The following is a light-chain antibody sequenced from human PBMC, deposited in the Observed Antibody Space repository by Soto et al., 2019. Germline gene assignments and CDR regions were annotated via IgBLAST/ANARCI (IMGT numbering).Light chain of an antibody. CDR2: RNN. V-gene: IGLV1-47*01. CDR3: AAWDDSLSGPRV. CDR1: SSNIGSNY. Sequence: QSVLNQPPSASGTPGQRVTISCSGSSSNIGSNYVYWYQQLPGTAPKLLIYRNNQRPSGVPDRFSGSKSGTSASLAISGLRSEDEADYYCAAWDDSLSGPRVFGGGTKLTVL. J-gene: IGLJ2*01.